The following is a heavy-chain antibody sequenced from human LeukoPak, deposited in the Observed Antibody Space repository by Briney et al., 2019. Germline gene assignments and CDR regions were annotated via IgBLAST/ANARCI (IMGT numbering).Heavy chain of an antibody. Sequence: GGSLRLSCAASGFTFSTYSMNWVRQAPGKGLEWISYIRSRTNTIYYADSVKGRFTISTDNAKNTLYLEMNSLRVDDTAVYYCARDLVSGAPDYFDSWGQGTLVTVSS. D-gene: IGHD1-26*01. CDR2: IRSRTNTI. V-gene: IGHV3-48*01. CDR1: GFTFSTYS. J-gene: IGHJ4*02. CDR3: ARDLVSGAPDYFDS.